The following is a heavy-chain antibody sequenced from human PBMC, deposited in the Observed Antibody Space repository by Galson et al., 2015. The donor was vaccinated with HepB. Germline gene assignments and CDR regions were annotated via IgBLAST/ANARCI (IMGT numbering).Heavy chain of an antibody. D-gene: IGHD3-10*01. Sequence: SETLSLTCTVSGGSISSYYWSWIRQPPGKGLEWIGYIYYSGSTNYNPSLKSRVTISVDTSKNQFSLKLSSVTAADTAVYYCARLPQTMVEGWYFDLWGRGTLVTVSS. J-gene: IGHJ2*01. CDR2: IYYSGST. CDR1: GGSISSYY. CDR3: ARLPQTMVEGWYFDL. V-gene: IGHV4-59*08.